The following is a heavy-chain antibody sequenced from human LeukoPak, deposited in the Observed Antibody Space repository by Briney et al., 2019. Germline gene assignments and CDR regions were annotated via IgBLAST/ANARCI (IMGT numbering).Heavy chain of an antibody. CDR2: INAGNGNT. Sequence: ASVKVPCKASGYTFTSYAMHWVRQAPGQRLEWMGWINAGNGNTKYSQKFQGRVTITRDTSASTAYMELRSLRSDDTAVYYCARDQRYYGSGSYGGSDYWGQGTLVTVSS. D-gene: IGHD3-10*01. CDR1: GYTFTSYA. CDR3: ARDQRYYGSGSYGGSDY. J-gene: IGHJ4*02. V-gene: IGHV1-3*01.